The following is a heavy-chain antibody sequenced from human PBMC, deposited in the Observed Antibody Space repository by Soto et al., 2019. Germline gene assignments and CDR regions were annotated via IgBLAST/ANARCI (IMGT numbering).Heavy chain of an antibody. CDR1: GFTFGSYA. V-gene: IGHV3-21*01. J-gene: IGHJ6*02. CDR3: ARDFADSYSSSYYYYGMDV. D-gene: IGHD2-15*01. CDR2: ISSSSSHI. Sequence: GGSLRLSCAASGFTFGSYAMNWVRQAPGKGLEWVSSISSSSSHIYYADSVKGRFTISRDYAKNSLYLQMNSLRAEDTAVYYCARDFADSYSSSYYYYGMDVWGQGTTVTVSS.